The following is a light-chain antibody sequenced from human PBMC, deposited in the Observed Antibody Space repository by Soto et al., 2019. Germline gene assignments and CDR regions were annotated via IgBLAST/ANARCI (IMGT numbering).Light chain of an antibody. Sequence: EIVLTKSPGTLSLSQGERATLSCRASQTITSTYLAWYQQKPGQAPRLLIYGASSRATGIPDRFSGSGSETDFTLTISRLEPEDFAVYYCHHYGSTFGQGTKVDIK. V-gene: IGKV3-20*01. CDR3: HHYGST. CDR1: QTITSTY. CDR2: GAS. J-gene: IGKJ1*01.